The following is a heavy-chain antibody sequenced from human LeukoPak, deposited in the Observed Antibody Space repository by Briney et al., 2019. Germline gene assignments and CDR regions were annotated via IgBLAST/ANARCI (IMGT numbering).Heavy chain of an antibody. J-gene: IGHJ4*02. CDR1: GFTFSSYG. CDR3: ARDGLVHYYDRGGLDY. Sequence: PGGSLRLSCAASGFTFSSYGMHWVRQAPGKGLEWVAFIRYDGSNKYYADSVKGRFTISRDNSKNTLYLQMNSLRAEDTAVYYCARDGLVHYYDRGGLDYWGQGTLVTVSS. CDR2: IRYDGSNK. V-gene: IGHV3-30*02. D-gene: IGHD3-22*01.